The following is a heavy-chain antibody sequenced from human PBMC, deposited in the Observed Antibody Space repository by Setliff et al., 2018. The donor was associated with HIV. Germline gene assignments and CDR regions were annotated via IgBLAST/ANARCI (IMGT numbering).Heavy chain of an antibody. J-gene: IGHJ3*02. D-gene: IGHD2-21*01. Sequence: PGGSLRLSCAASGFSFTNYGMGWVRQGPGKGPEWVGRIKSKYHGGTADYASSVKGRFTISRDDSKNTVYLQMHGLKIEDTALYYCATDVPYSGGALNNWGQGTVVTVSS. CDR1: GFSFTNYG. V-gene: IGHV3-15*01. CDR2: IKSKYHGGTA. CDR3: ATDVPYSGGALNN.